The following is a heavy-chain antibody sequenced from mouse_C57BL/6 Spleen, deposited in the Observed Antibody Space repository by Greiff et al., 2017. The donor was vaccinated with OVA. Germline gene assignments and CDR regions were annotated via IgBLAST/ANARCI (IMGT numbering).Heavy chain of an antibody. CDR3: ARTFDYGSSYRFAY. J-gene: IGHJ3*01. V-gene: IGHV14-2*01. CDR2: IDPAAGDT. CDR1: GFNIQDYY. Sequence: VQLQQSGAELVKPGASVKLSCTASGFNIQDYYMHWVKPRPEQGLEWIGRIDPAAGDTKYAPKFQGTATITAAPSSNTAYLQLSSLTSEDTAVYYCARTFDYGSSYRFAYWGQGTLGTVSA. D-gene: IGHD1-1*01.